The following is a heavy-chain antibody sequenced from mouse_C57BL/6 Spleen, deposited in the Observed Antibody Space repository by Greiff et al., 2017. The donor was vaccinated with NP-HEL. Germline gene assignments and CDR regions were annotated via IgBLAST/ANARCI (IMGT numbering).Heavy chain of an antibody. V-gene: IGHV1-82*01. D-gene: IGHD3-2*01. CDR1: GYAFSSSW. Sequence: QVQLQQSGPELVKPGASVKISCKASGYAFSSSWMNWVKQRPGKGLEWIGRIYPGDGDTNYNGKFKGKATLTADKSSSTAYMQLSSLTSEDSAVYFCARETAHYYAMDYWGQGTSVTVSS. CDR3: ARETAHYYAMDY. J-gene: IGHJ4*01. CDR2: IYPGDGDT.